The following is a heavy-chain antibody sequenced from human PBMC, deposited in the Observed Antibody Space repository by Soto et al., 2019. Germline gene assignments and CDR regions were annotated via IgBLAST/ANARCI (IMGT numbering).Heavy chain of an antibody. CDR3: AKERGRSCYFAMDV. Sequence: GGSLSLSCVVSGLTFSDYGFHWVRHAPGKGLDWVAAISYDGSFVYYADSVRGRFTITRDNSRNTLDLQMNTLRHDDTAVYYCAKERGRSCYFAMDVWGQGTSVTVSS. CDR2: ISYDGSFV. CDR1: GLTFSDYG. J-gene: IGHJ6*02. D-gene: IGHD1-26*01. V-gene: IGHV3-30*18.